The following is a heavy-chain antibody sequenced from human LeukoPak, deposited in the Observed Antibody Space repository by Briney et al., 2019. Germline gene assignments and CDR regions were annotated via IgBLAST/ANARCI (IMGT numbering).Heavy chain of an antibody. Sequence: GGSLRLSCAASGFTFSSYAMSWVRQAPGKGLEWVSAISGSGGSTYYADSVKGRFTISRDNSKNTLYLQMNSLRAEDTAVYYCAKGDGDYGWYYYYYYYMDVWGKGTTVTVSS. V-gene: IGHV3-23*01. CDR3: AKGDGDYGWYYYYYYYMDV. CDR2: ISGSGGST. CDR1: GFTFSSYA. J-gene: IGHJ6*03. D-gene: IGHD4-17*01.